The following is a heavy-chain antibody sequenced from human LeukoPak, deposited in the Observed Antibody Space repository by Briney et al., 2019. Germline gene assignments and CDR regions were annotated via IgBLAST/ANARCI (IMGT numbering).Heavy chain of an antibody. V-gene: IGHV3-23*01. Sequence: GGSLRLSCAASGFTFSTYAMTWVRQAPGKGLEWVSGISAGGDRTYYADSVKGRFTISRDNSKNTLYLQMNSLRAEDTAEYYCARSTVGTSCCSAVDYWGQGTLVTVSS. D-gene: IGHD1-26*01. J-gene: IGHJ4*02. CDR1: GFTFSTYA. CDR3: ARSTVGTSCCSAVDY. CDR2: ISAGGDRT.